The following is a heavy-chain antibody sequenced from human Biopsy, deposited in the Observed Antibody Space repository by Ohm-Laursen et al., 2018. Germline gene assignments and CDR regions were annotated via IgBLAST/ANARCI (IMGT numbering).Heavy chain of an antibody. CDR1: GGSFTGHY. J-gene: IGHJ1*01. CDR3: ARGSNEYGGLYFPH. Sequence: GTLSLTCPVSGGSFTGHYWTWIRQPPGQGLEWIGNISHTGYTSYKSSLKSRVTISLDTSRKHFSLRLTSLAAADTAVYYCARGSNEYGGLYFPHWGQGTLVTVSS. V-gene: IGHV4-59*11. D-gene: IGHD4-23*01. CDR2: ISHTGYT.